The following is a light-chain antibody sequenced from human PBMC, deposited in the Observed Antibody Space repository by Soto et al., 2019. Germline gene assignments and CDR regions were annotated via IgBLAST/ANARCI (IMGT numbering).Light chain of an antibody. Sequence: EIVLTQSPGTLSLSPGERATLSCRASQSVTRDYLAWYQQKPGQAPRLLIYGASIRATGIPDRFSGSGSGTDFTLTVSRLEPEDFAVYYCQQXDGSATFGQGTKVDIK. V-gene: IGKV3-20*01. CDR1: QSVTRDY. J-gene: IGKJ1*01. CDR2: GAS. CDR3: QQXDGSAT.